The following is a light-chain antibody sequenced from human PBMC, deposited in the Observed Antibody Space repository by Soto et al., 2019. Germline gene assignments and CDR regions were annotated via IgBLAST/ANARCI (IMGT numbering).Light chain of an antibody. J-gene: IGKJ1*01. V-gene: IGKV3-20*01. CDR1: QFVSSNY. Sequence: EIVLTQSPGTLSLSPGERAALSCSASQFVSSNYVAWYQQKPGQAPRLLIYGASSRATGIPDRFSGSGSGTKSTLTTSRLEPEDFAVYYCQHYGSSRTFGQGTKVEIK. CDR2: GAS. CDR3: QHYGSSRT.